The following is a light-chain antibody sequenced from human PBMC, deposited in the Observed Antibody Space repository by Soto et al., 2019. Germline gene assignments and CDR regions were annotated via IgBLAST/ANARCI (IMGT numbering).Light chain of an antibody. CDR3: QQYDNYSWT. CDR2: KAS. Sequence: DIQMTQSPSTLSASVGDRVIITCRASQSISSWLAWYQQKPGKAPNLLIYKASTLKSGVPSRFSGSGSGTEFTLTISSLQPEDLATYYCQQYDNYSWTFGQGTKVEIK. J-gene: IGKJ1*01. V-gene: IGKV1-5*03. CDR1: QSISSW.